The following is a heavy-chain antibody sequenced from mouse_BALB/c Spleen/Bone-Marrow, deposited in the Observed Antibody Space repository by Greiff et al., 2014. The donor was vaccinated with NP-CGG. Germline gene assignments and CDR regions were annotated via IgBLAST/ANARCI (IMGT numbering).Heavy chain of an antibody. V-gene: IGHV1-26*01. D-gene: IGHD1-1*02. CDR3: ARGDYGRFFAY. J-gene: IGHJ3*01. Sequence: EVKLMASGPELVKPGASMKISCKPSGYSFTGYTMNWVKQSHGKNLEWIGLINPYNGGTSYDQKFKGKATLTVDKSSSTAYMELLRLTSEDSAVYYCARGDYGRFFAYWGQGTLVTVSA. CDR2: INPYNGGT. CDR1: GYSFTGYT.